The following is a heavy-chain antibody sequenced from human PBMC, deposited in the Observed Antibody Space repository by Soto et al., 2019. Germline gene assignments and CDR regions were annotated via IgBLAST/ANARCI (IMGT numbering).Heavy chain of an antibody. V-gene: IGHV5-51*01. Sequence: GESLKISCEGSGYNFNTYWIGWVRQMPGKGLEWMALIYPGDSDTRYSPSFEGQVTLSVDRSISTAYLQWSSLKASDTAIYYCATSTVSYVDIVSSTSRGYFDHWGQGTLVTVSS. D-gene: IGHD5-12*01. CDR3: ATSTVSYVDIVSSTSRGYFDH. CDR1: GYNFNTYW. CDR2: IYPGDSDT. J-gene: IGHJ4*02.